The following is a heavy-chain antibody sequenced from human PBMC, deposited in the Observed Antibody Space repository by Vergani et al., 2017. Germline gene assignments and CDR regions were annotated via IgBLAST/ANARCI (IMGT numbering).Heavy chain of an antibody. CDR1: GFTFSDYY. J-gene: IGHJ4*02. D-gene: IGHD6-19*01. V-gene: IGHV3-11*04. CDR3: ARDGSYSSGWYYFDY. CDR2: ISGSGHTK. Sequence: QVQLVESGGGLVKPGGSLRLSCAASGFTFSDYYMTWIRQAPGKGLEWISYISGSGHTKYYADSVKGRFAISRDNAKNSLYLQMNNLRAEDTAVYYCARDGSYSSGWYYFDYWGQGTLVTVSS.